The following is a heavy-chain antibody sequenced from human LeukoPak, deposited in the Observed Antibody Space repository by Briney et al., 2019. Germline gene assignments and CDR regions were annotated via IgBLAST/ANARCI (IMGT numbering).Heavy chain of an antibody. CDR3: ARHGSVRIGSLYGAFDY. CDR1: GYSFTNYW. J-gene: IGHJ4*02. D-gene: IGHD1-26*01. CDR2: MHPGDSDT. V-gene: IGHV5-51*01. Sequence: GESLKISCKGSGYSFTNYWIGWVRQMPGKGLEWMGIMHPGDSDTRYSPSFQGQVTISADKSITTAYLQWSSLKASDTAMYYCARHGSVRIGSLYGAFDYWGQGTLVTVSS.